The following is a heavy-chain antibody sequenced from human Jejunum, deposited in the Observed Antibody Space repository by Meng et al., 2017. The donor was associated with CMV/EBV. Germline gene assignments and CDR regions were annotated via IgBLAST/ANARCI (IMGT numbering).Heavy chain of an antibody. Sequence: EVQLVESGGXLVNPGGSLRLSCTACGLTFDTYSMNWVRQAPGKGLEWVSSISRSSNQMYYADSVKGRFTISRDNGKDSLYLQMNSLRAEDTAVYYCARGRQSCNSISCHYNWFDPWGQGTLVTVSS. J-gene: IGHJ5*02. CDR3: ARGRQSCNSISCHYNWFDP. D-gene: IGHD2-2*01. CDR1: GLTFDTYS. V-gene: IGHV3-21*01. CDR2: ISRSSNQM.